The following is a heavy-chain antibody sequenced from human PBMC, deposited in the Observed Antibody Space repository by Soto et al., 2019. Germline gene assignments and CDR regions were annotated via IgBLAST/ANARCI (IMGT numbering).Heavy chain of an antibody. CDR1: SFTLSKAG. Sequence: GALRGSSRASSFTLSKAGMGWVRQAPGKGLGWVGLIKSRSDGGTTDYAAPVKGSFSISRDDSKNTMYLQMKSLKNEDTAVYYCTTDWSLLLWFGELSTGGDWAQGALVTVSP. D-gene: IGHD3-10*01. J-gene: IGHJ4*02. CDR3: TTDWSLLLWFGELSTGGD. V-gene: IGHV3-15*01. CDR2: IKSRSDGGTT.